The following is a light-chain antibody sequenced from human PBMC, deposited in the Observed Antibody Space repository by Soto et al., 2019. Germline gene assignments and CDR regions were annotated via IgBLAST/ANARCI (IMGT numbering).Light chain of an antibody. CDR2: GTS. CDR3: QQYGNGNSPRYS. Sequence: ELVLTQSPGTLSLSLGDRATLSSRASQSVSSNYLAWYQQKPGQAPRLLIYGTSSRATGIPDRFSGSGSGTDFTLSISRLEPEDFAVYYCQQYGNGNSPRYSFGQGTRLEI. J-gene: IGKJ2*03. CDR1: QSVSSNY. V-gene: IGKV3-20*01.